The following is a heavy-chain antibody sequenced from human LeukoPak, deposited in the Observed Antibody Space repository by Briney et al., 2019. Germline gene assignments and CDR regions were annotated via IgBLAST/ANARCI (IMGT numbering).Heavy chain of an antibody. CDR2: IYTSGST. CDR3: ARGVVAAAGRTFDF. Sequence: SQTLSLTCTVSGGSISSGSYYWSWIRQPAGKGLEWIGRIYTSGSTNYNPSLKSRVTISLDTSKNQFSLKLSSVTAADTAVYYCARGVVAAAGRTFDFWGQGTLVTVSS. J-gene: IGHJ4*02. D-gene: IGHD6-13*01. V-gene: IGHV4-61*02. CDR1: GGSISSGSYY.